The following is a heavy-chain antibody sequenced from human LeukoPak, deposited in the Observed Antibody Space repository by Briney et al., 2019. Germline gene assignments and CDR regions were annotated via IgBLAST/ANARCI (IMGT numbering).Heavy chain of an antibody. D-gene: IGHD3-22*01. CDR1: GYTFTGYY. V-gene: IGHV1-2*02. J-gene: IGHJ3*01. CDR2: INPDSGNT. Sequence: ASVKVSCKASGYTFTGYYLHWVRQAPGHGLEWLGWINPDSGNTKYAQKFQGRVTLTRDTSISTAYMEVSRLRPDDTAVYYCARVGHYDSSVYADDVFDFWGQRTMVTVSS. CDR3: ARVGHYDSSVYADDVFDF.